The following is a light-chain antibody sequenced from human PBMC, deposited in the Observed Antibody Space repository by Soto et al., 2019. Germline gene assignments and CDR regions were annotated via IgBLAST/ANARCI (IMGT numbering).Light chain of an antibody. CDR3: GLYTSSSTVV. CDR2: DVS. V-gene: IGLV2-14*01. CDR1: SSDIDDYNY. Sequence: QSALTQPASVSGSPGQSITISCTGTSSDIDDYNYFSWYQQHPGKAPKLMVYDVSYRPSGVSNRFSGSKSGSTASLTISGLQAEDEADYYCGLYTSSSTVVFGGGTKLTVL. J-gene: IGLJ2*01.